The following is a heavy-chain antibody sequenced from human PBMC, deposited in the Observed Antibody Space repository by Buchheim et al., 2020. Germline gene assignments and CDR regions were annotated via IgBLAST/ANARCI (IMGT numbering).Heavy chain of an antibody. D-gene: IGHD6-13*01. J-gene: IGHJ4*02. Sequence: VQLVESGGGVVQPGRSLRLSCAASGFTFSSYAMHWVRQAPGKGLEWVANIKPDGSQKHYVDSVKGRFTISRDNAKNSLSLQMNSLRAEDTAVYYCANAPAAAGIYWGQG. CDR2: IKPDGSQK. CDR3: ANAPAAAGIY. V-gene: IGHV3-7*01. CDR1: GFTFSSYA.